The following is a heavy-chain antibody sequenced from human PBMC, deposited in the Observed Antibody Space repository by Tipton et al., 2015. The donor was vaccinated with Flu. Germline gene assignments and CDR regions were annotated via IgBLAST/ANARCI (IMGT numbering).Heavy chain of an antibody. J-gene: IGHJ5*02. CDR2: ISSSGSTI. Sequence: SLRLSCAASGFTFSSYEMNWVRQAPGKGLEWVSYISSSGSTIYYADSVKGRFTISRDNAKNSLYLQMNSLRAEDTAVYYCARGSRTRLKWFSNNWFDPWGQGTLVTGSS. CDR3: ARGSRTRLKWFSNNWFDP. CDR1: GFTFSSYE. V-gene: IGHV3-48*03. D-gene: IGHD2-15*01.